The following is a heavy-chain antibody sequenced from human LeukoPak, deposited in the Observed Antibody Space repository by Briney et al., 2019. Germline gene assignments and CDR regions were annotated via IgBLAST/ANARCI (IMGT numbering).Heavy chain of an antibody. Sequence: SETLSLTCTVSGGSISSSSYYWGWIRQPPGKGLEWIGSIYYSGSTYYNPSLKSRVTISVDTSKNQFSLKLSSVTAADTAVYYCARHARGYSYGCLNWFDPWGQGTLVTVSS. V-gene: IGHV4-39*01. D-gene: IGHD5-18*01. CDR2: IYYSGST. CDR3: ARHARGYSYGCLNWFDP. CDR1: GGSISSSSYY. J-gene: IGHJ5*02.